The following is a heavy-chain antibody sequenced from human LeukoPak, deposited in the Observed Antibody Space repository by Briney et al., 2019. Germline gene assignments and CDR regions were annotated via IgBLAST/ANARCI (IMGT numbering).Heavy chain of an antibody. CDR1: GYSFTSYW. CDR2: IYPGDSDT. D-gene: IGHD3-22*01. Sequence: GESLKISCKGSGYSFTSYWIGWVRQMPGKGLEWVGIIYPGDSDTRYSPSFQGQVTISADKSISTAYLQWSSLKASDTAMYYCARAYYYYYDSSGYPDYWGQGTLVTVSS. CDR3: ARAYYYYYDSSGYPDY. V-gene: IGHV5-51*01. J-gene: IGHJ4*02.